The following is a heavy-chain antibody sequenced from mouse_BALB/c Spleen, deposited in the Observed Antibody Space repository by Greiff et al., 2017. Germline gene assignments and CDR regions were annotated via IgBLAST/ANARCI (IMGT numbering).Heavy chain of an antibody. CDR3: AKYGNYAMDY. V-gene: IGHV1-87*01. D-gene: IGHD2-1*01. J-gene: IGHJ4*01. Sequence: VQLQQSGAELARPGASVKLSCKASGYTFTSYWMQWVKQRPGQGLEWIGAIYPGDGDTRYTQKFKGKATLTADKSSSTAYMQLSSLASEDSAVYYCAKYGNYAMDYWGQGTSVTVSS. CDR2: IYPGDGDT. CDR1: GYTFTSYW.